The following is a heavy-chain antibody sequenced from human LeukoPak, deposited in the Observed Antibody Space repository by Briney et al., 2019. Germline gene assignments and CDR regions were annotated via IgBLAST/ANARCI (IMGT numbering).Heavy chain of an antibody. V-gene: IGHV1-2*06. CDR1: GYTFTGYY. CDR3: AREGGDTAMVTLYYFDY. CDR2: INPNSGGT. D-gene: IGHD5-18*01. Sequence: ASVKVSCKASGYTFTGYYMHWVRQAPGQGLEWMGRINPNSGGTNYAQKFQGRVTMTRDTSISTAYMGLSRLRSDDTAVYYCAREGGDTAMVTLYYFDYWGQGTLVTVSS. J-gene: IGHJ4*02.